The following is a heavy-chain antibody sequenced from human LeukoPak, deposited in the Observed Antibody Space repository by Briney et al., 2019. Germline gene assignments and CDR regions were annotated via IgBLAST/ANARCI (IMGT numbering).Heavy chain of an antibody. CDR3: VRGGEIGLDY. J-gene: IGHJ4*01. CDR2: IDSSGGYT. D-gene: IGHD3-16*01. V-gene: IGHV3-13*01. Sequence: PGGSLRLSCAASRYTFNTYDMHWVRQTTGQGLEWISSIDSSGGYTYYAGSVKGRFTISRENDKNSLYLHMNSLRVGDTAVYSCVRGGEIGLDYWGHGTLVTVSS. CDR1: RYTFNTYD.